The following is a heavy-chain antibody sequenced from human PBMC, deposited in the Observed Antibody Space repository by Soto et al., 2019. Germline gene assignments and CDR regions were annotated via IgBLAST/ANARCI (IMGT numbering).Heavy chain of an antibody. D-gene: IGHD2-2*01. V-gene: IGHV5-51*01. Sequence: GESLKISCKGSGYSFTSYWIGWVRQMPGKGLEWMGIIYPGDSDTRYSPSFQGQVTISADKSISTAYLQWSSLKASDTAMYYCARAQKSYCSSTSCYESTWFDPWGQGTLVTVSS. CDR2: IYPGDSDT. CDR1: GYSFTSYW. J-gene: IGHJ5*02. CDR3: ARAQKSYCSSTSCYESTWFDP.